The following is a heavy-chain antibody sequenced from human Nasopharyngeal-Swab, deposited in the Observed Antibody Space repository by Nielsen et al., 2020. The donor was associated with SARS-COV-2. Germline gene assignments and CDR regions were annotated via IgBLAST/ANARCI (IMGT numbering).Heavy chain of an antibody. CDR3: ARDAGYSGYD. V-gene: IGHV3-30*04. D-gene: IGHD5-12*01. J-gene: IGHJ4*02. CDR1: GFTFSSYA. CDR2: ISYDGSNK. Sequence: GESLKISCAASGFTFSSYATHWDRQAPGKGLEWVAVISYDGSNKYYADSVKGRFTISRDNSKNTLYLQMNSLRAEDTAVYYCARDAGYSGYDWGQGTLVTVSS.